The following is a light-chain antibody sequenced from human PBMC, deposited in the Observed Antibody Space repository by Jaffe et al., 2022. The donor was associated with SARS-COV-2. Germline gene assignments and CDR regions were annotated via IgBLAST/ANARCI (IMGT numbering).Light chain of an antibody. Sequence: QSALTQPASVSGSPGQSITISCTGTSRDIGIYNYVSWYQQHPGKAPRLLIYDVSNRPSGVSDRFSGSKSGNTASLTISGLQAEDEADYHCTSYSSSGTLVVFGGGTRLTVL. V-gene: IGLV2-14*03. CDR1: SRDIGIYNY. CDR2: DVS. CDR3: TSYSSSGTLVV. J-gene: IGLJ3*02.